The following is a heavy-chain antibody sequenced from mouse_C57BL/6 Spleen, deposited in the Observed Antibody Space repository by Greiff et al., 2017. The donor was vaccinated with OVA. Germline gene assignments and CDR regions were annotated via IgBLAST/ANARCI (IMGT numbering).Heavy chain of an antibody. CDR1: GYTFTNYW. J-gene: IGHJ4*01. CDR3: ARRDYYDYDGRGSYYAMDY. D-gene: IGHD2-4*01. V-gene: IGHV1-63*01. CDR2: IYPGGGYT. Sequence: QVQLQQSGAELVRPGTSVKMSCKASGYTFTNYWIGWAKQRPGHGLEWIGDIYPGGGYTNYNEKFKGKATLTADKSSSTAYMQFSSLTSEDSAIYYCARRDYYDYDGRGSYYAMDYWGQGTSVTVSS.